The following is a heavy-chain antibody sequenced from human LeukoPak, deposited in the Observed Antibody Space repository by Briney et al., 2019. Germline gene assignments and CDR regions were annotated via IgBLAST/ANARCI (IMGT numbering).Heavy chain of an antibody. J-gene: IGHJ4*02. V-gene: IGHV3-23*01. Sequence: PGGSLRLSCAASGSTFSSYAMSWVRQAPGKGLEWVSAISGSGGSTYYADSVKGRFTISRDNSKNTLYLQMNCLRAEDTAVYYCAKLYDSSGYSTTFDYWGQGTLVTVSS. CDR3: AKLYDSSGYSTTFDY. CDR1: GSTFSSYA. D-gene: IGHD3-22*01. CDR2: ISGSGGST.